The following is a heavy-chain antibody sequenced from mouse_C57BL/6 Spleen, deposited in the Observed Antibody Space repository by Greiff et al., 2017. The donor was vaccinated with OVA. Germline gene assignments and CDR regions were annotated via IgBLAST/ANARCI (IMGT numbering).Heavy chain of an antibody. Sequence: QVQLQQPGAELVMPGASVKLSCKASGYTFTSYWMHWVKQRPGQGLEWIGEIDPSDSYTNYNQKFKGKSTLTVDKSSSTAYMQLSGLTSEDSAVYYCARGGGYYFDYWGQGTTLTVSS. CDR1: GYTFTSYW. V-gene: IGHV1-69*01. J-gene: IGHJ2*01. CDR2: IDPSDSYT. CDR3: ARGGGYYFDY.